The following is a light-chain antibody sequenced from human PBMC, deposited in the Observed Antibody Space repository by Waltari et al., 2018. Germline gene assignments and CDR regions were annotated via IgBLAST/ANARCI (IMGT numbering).Light chain of an antibody. CDR2: DAA. V-gene: IGKV3-20*01. CDR3: QQYGNSPWT. J-gene: IGKJ1*01. CDR1: KYVRASD. Sequence: LSRGARKYVRASDFAWDKETPGQATRLHSHDAARRATGIPDRFSGSGSGTEFTLTITGLEPEDFAVYYCQQYGNSPWTFAQGTKVEIK.